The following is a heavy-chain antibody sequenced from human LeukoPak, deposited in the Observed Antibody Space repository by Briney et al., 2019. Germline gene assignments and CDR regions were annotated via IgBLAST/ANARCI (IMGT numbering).Heavy chain of an antibody. D-gene: IGHD3-3*01. Sequence: GRSLRLSSAASRFTFSDHYMDWVRQAPGKGLEWDGRTRNKANSYTTEYAASVKGRFTISRDDSKNSLYLQMTSLKTEDTAVYYCAREASGSPGAFDIWGQGTMVTVSS. CDR3: AREASGSPGAFDI. CDR2: TRNKANSYTT. V-gene: IGHV3-72*01. J-gene: IGHJ3*02. CDR1: RFTFSDHY.